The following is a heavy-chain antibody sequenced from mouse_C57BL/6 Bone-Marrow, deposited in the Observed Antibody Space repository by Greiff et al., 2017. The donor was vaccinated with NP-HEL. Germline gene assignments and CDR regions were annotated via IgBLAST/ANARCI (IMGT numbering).Heavy chain of an antibody. CDR2: IRNKANGYTT. J-gene: IGHJ2*01. V-gene: IGHV7-3*01. Sequence: EVNVVESGGGLVQPGGSLSLSCAASGFTFTDYYMSWVRQPPGKALEWLGFIRNKANGYTTEYSASVKGRFTISRDNSQSILYLQMNALRAEDSATYYCARYDWDDFDYWGQGTTLTVSS. CDR3: ARYDWDDFDY. CDR1: GFTFTDYY. D-gene: IGHD4-1*01.